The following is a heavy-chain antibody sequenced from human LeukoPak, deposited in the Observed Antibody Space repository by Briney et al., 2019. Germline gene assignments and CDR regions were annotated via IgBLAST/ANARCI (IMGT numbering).Heavy chain of an antibody. J-gene: IGHJ4*02. CDR1: GFTFSSYS. Sequence: PGGSLRLSCAASGFTFSSYSMNWVRQAPGKGLEWVSSISSSSSYIYYADSVKGRSTISRDNAKNSLYLQMNSLRAEDTAVYYCASMGGYYDYVWGSYRSDYWGQGTLVTVSS. D-gene: IGHD3-16*02. CDR3: ASMGGYYDYVWGSYRSDY. CDR2: ISSSSSYI. V-gene: IGHV3-21*01.